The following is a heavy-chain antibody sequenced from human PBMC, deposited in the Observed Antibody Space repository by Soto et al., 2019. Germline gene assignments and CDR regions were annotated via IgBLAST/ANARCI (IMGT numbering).Heavy chain of an antibody. Sequence: QVQLVESGGGVVQPGRSLRLSCAASGFTFSSYGMHWVRQAPGKGLEWVAVISYDGSNKYYADSVKGRFTISRDNSKNTLYLKMNSLRAEYTAVYYCAKDSSIIGYSYGYGDYWGQGNLVTVSS. D-gene: IGHD5-18*01. V-gene: IGHV3-30*18. CDR3: AKDSSIIGYSYGYGDY. CDR2: ISYDGSNK. J-gene: IGHJ4*02. CDR1: GFTFSSYG.